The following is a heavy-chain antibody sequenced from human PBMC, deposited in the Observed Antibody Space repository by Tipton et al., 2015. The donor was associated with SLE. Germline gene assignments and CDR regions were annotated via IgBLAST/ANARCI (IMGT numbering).Heavy chain of an antibody. CDR2: ISAYNGNT. Sequence: QLVQSGAEVKKPGASVKVSCKASGYTFTSYGISWVRQAPGQGLEWMGWISAYNGNTNSAQKLQGRVTMTTDTSTTTAYMELRSLRSEDTAVYYCARRTPETRGYYYYMDVWGKGTTVTVSS. CDR3: ARRTPETRGYYYYMDV. CDR1: GYTFTSYG. V-gene: IGHV1-18*01. D-gene: IGHD1-14*01. J-gene: IGHJ6*03.